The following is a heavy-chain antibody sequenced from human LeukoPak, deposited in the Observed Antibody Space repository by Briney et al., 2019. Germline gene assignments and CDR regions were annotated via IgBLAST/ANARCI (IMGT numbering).Heavy chain of an antibody. Sequence: PGGSLRLSCAASGIILSSYWMSWVRQPPGKGLEWIGEIYYSGDINYNPSLKSRVTISLDKSKNQFSLNLYSVTAADTAVYYCAKVVAVALAYWGQGTLVTVSS. CDR3: AKVVAVALAY. CDR1: GIILSSYW. V-gene: IGHV4-4*02. CDR2: IYYSGDI. J-gene: IGHJ4*02. D-gene: IGHD6-19*01.